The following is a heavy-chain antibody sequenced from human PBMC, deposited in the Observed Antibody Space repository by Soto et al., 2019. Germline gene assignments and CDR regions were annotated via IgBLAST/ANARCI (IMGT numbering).Heavy chain of an antibody. Sequence: PSETLSLTCTVSGGSISSGDYYWSWIRQPPGKGLEWIGYIYYSGSTYYNPSLKGRVTISVDTPKNQFSLKLSSVTAADTAVYYCASLPHYYGSGSYNYWGQGTLVTVSS. D-gene: IGHD3-10*01. J-gene: IGHJ4*02. V-gene: IGHV4-30-4*01. CDR2: IYYSGST. CDR1: GGSISSGDYY. CDR3: ASLPHYYGSGSYNY.